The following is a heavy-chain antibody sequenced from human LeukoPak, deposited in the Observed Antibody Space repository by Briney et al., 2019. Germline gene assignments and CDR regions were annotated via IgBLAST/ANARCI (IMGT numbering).Heavy chain of an antibody. CDR2: INEDGSVK. V-gene: IGHV3-7*01. CDR1: VGTLSAYW. J-gene: IGHJ4*02. CDR3: AKVPRDSDCY. Sequence: GGSLRLSCAVSVGTLSAYWMAWGRQSPGKGLEWVAEINEDGSVKYYVDSMKGRFTISRDNAKNSLYLQMKSLGAGDTAVYYYAKVPRDSDCYWGQGTLVTVSS. D-gene: IGHD2-21*02.